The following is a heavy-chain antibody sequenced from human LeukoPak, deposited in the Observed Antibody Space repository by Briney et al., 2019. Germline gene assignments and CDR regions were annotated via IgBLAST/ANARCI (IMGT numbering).Heavy chain of an antibody. D-gene: IGHD3-22*01. CDR2: IYPGDSDT. V-gene: IGHV5-51*01. Sequence: GESLKISCKGSGYSFTSYWIGWVRQMPGKGLEWMGIIYPGDSDTRYSPSFQGQVTISADKSISTAYLQWSSLKASDTAMYYRARQKYYYDSSGSWIDYWGQGTLVTVSS. CDR1: GYSFTSYW. CDR3: ARQKYYYDSSGSWIDY. J-gene: IGHJ4*02.